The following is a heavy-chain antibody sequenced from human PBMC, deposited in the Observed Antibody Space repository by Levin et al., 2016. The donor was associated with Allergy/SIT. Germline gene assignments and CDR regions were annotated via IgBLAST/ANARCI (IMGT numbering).Heavy chain of an antibody. Sequence: GESLKISCKGSGYSFTSYWIGWVRQMPGKGLEWMGIIYPGDSDTRYSPSFQGQVTISADKSISTAYLQWSSLKASDTAMYYCARRTWSDSGSYEHYFDYWGQGTLVTVSS. D-gene: IGHD1-26*01. J-gene: IGHJ4*02. CDR3: ARRTWSDSGSYEHYFDY. CDR1: GYSFTSYW. CDR2: IYPGDSDT. V-gene: IGHV5-51*01.